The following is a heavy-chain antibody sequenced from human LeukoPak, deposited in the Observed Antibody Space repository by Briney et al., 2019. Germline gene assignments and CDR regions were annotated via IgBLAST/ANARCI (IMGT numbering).Heavy chain of an antibody. D-gene: IGHD3-22*01. V-gene: IGHV3-23*01. J-gene: IGHJ4*02. CDR3: ARVDSYYFHTSGFYYEGDY. CDR1: GFTFSSYA. CDR2: ISGSGGST. Sequence: TGGSLRLSCAASGFTFSSYAMSWVRQAPGKGLEWVSAISGSGGSTYYADSVKGRFTISRDNSKNTLYLQMNSLRVEDTAVYYCARVDSYYFHTSGFYYEGDYWGQGTLVTVSS.